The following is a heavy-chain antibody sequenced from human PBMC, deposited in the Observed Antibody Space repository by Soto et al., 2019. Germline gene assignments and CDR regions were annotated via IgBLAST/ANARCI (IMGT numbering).Heavy chain of an antibody. V-gene: IGHV4-39*01. Sequence: LSETLSLTCTVSGASITNSSYYWGWIRQPPGKGLEWIGTIYYRGTTYYKASLKSRVTISVDTSKNQFSLELSSVTAADTAVYYCASRYYYDSSGFYYGGPYYFDYWGQGTLVTVSS. D-gene: IGHD3-22*01. J-gene: IGHJ4*02. CDR2: IYYRGTT. CDR3: ASRYYYDSSGFYYGGPYYFDY. CDR1: GASITNSSYY.